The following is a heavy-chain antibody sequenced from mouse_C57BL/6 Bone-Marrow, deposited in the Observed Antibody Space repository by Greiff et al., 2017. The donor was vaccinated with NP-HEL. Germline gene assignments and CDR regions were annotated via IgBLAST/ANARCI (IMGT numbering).Heavy chain of an antibody. CDR2: INPDNGGT. Sequence: EVQLQQSGPELVKPGASVKISCKASGYTFTDYYIAWVKQSPGKGLEWIGDINPDNGGTNYNQKFKGKATLTVDTSSSTAYMQLSSLTSEDSAVYYCARGGSVGTPDLDFWGQGTAPTVS. CDR3: ARGGSVGTPDLDF. J-gene: IGHJ2*01. CDR1: GYTFTDYY. V-gene: IGHV1-18*01. D-gene: IGHD1-1*02.